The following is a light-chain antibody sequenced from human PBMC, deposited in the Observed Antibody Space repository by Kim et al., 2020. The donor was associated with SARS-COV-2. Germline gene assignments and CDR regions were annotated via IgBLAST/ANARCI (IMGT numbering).Light chain of an antibody. CDR2: YDS. CDR1: NSGSKS. Sequence: SYELTQPPSVSVAPGKTARITCGGNNSGSKSVHWYQQKPGQAPVLVIYYDSDRPSGIPERFSGSNSGNTATLTISRVEAGDEADYYCQVWDSSSDLYVFGTGTKVTVL. J-gene: IGLJ1*01. CDR3: QVWDSSSDLYV. V-gene: IGLV3-21*04.